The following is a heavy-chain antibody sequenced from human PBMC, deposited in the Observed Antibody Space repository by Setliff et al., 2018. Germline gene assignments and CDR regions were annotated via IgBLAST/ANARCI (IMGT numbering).Heavy chain of an antibody. CDR1: TFTLGTYS. V-gene: IGHV3-21*06. D-gene: IGHD6-25*01. Sequence: PGGSLRLSCAASTFTLGTYSMHWVRQAPGKGLAWVSSISDSSIYIYYRDSVTGRFTISRDNAGNSLYLQMNSLSPEDTAVYYCARSPANGGHDAFDIWGQGTMVTVSS. CDR2: ISDSSIYI. CDR3: ARSPANGGHDAFDI. J-gene: IGHJ3*02.